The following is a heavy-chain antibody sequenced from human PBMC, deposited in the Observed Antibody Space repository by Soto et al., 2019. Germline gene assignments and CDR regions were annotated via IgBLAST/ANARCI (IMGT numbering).Heavy chain of an antibody. J-gene: IGHJ4*02. D-gene: IGHD1-26*01. V-gene: IGHV1-18*04. CDR3: ARRGVKWEGRVFDF. CDR2: ISVYFGNT. CDR1: GYTFTSYG. Sequence: ASVNVSCKASGYTFTSYGISWVRQAPGQGLEWMGWISVYFGNTNYAQKFQDRVTMTTDTSTSTAYLELRSLTSDDTAVYYCARRGVKWEGRVFDFWGQGALVTVSS.